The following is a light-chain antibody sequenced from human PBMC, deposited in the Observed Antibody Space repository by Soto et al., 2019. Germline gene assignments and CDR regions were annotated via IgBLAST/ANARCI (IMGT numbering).Light chain of an antibody. V-gene: IGLV2-14*02. CDR1: NSDIASYNR. CDR3: SSYASTSTLVV. J-gene: IGLJ1*01. Sequence: QSVLTQPASVSGSPGQSITISCTGTNSDIASYNRVSWYQQYPGEAPKLLTYEGTKRPSGVSLRFSASKYGNTASLTISALQPEDEAYYYCSSYASTSTLVVFGTGTKVTVL. CDR2: EGT.